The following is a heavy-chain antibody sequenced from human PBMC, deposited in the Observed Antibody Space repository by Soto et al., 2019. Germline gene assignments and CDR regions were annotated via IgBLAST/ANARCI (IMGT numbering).Heavy chain of an antibody. CDR3: PRDSYDVSTGQKRYFDH. CDR2: INPNSGGT. D-gene: IGHD3-9*01. CDR1: AYPFIGYY. V-gene: IGHV1-2*02. J-gene: IGHJ4*02. Sequence: XSVMVSCNASAYPFIGYYMHWVRQAPGQGLEWMGWINPNSGGTNYAQKFQGRVTMTRDTSISTAYMELSRLRSDDTAVYYCPRDSYDVSTGQKRYFDHCGQRTLVTVSS.